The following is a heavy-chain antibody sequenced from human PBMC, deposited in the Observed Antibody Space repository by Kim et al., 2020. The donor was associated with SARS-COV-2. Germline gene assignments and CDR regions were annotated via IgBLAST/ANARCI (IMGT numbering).Heavy chain of an antibody. J-gene: IGHJ4*02. Sequence: GESLKISCKGSGYSFTSYWIGWVRQMPGKGLEWMGIIYPGDSDTRYSPSFQGQVTISADKSISTAYLQWSSLKASDTAMYYCARGPEVVTPPYYFDYWGQGTLVTVSS. V-gene: IGHV5-51*01. CDR3: ARGPEVVTPPYYFDY. CDR1: GYSFTSYW. D-gene: IGHD2-15*01. CDR2: IYPGDSDT.